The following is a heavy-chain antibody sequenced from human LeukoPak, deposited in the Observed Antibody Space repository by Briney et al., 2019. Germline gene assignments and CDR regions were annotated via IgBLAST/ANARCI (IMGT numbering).Heavy chain of an antibody. CDR2: IYTSGST. Sequence: SETLSLTCTVSGGSISNYFWNWIRQPAGKGLEWIGRIYTSGSTNYNPSLKSRVTMSVDTSKNQFSLKLNSVTAADMAVYYCARTGLGAFDIWGQGTMVTVSS. J-gene: IGHJ3*02. CDR1: GGSISNYF. V-gene: IGHV4-4*07. D-gene: IGHD1-1*01. CDR3: ARTGLGAFDI.